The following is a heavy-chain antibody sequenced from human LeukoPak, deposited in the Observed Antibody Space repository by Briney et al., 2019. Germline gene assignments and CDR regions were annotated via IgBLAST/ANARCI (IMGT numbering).Heavy chain of an antibody. CDR3: LLGCGGDCYGRFDS. Sequence: GGSLRLSCDASGFIFGNYWMHWVRQVPGKGLVWVSRINIDGTNTYYADFVKGRFTVSRDNARNTLYLQMNSLRADDTAIYYCLLGCGGDCYGRFDSWGQGALVTVSS. CDR1: GFIFGNYW. V-gene: IGHV3-74*01. CDR2: INIDGTNT. D-gene: IGHD2-21*02. J-gene: IGHJ4*02.